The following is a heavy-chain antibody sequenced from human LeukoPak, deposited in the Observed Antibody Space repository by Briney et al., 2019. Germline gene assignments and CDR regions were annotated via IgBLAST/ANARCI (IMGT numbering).Heavy chain of an antibody. CDR2: ISSSSSTI. D-gene: IGHD4-17*01. CDR3: ARDLGYGDYGYDY. V-gene: IGHV3-48*01. CDR1: GFTFSSYS. Sequence: PGGSLRLSCAASGFTFSSYSMNWVRQAPGKGLEWVSYISSSSSTIYYADSVKGRFTISRDNAKNSLYLQMNSLRAEDTAVYYCARDLGYGDYGYDYWGQGTLVTVSS. J-gene: IGHJ4*02.